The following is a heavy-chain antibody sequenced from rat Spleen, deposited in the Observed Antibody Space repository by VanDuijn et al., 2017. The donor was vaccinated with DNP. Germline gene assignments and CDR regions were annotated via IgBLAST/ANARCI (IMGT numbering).Heavy chain of an antibody. Sequence: EVQLVESGGGLVQPGRSLKLSCAASGFSLSNYDMAWVRQAPKKGLEWVASISYEGSSTYYGDSVKGRITISRDNAESTLYLQMDSLRSEDTASYYCARQGLPGDKRAMDAWGQGTSVTVSS. V-gene: IGHV5-22*01. CDR1: GFSLSNYD. D-gene: IGHD1-4*01. J-gene: IGHJ4*01. CDR3: ARQGLPGDKRAMDA. CDR2: ISYEGSST.